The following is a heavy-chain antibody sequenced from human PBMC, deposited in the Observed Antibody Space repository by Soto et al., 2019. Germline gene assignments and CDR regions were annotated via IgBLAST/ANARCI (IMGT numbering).Heavy chain of an antibody. CDR2: INHSGST. J-gene: IGHJ4*02. CDR1: GGSFSCYY. D-gene: IGHD3-16*01. Sequence: SETLSLTCAVYGGSFSCYYWSWIRQPPGKGLEWIGEINHSGSTNYNPSLKSRVTISVDTSKNQFSLKLSSVTAADTAVYYCARGPPRAYKNLWGQGTLVTVSS. CDR3: ARGPPRAYKNL. V-gene: IGHV4-34*01.